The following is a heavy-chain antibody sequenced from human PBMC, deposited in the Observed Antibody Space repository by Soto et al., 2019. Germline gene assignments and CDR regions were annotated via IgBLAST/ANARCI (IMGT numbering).Heavy chain of an antibody. CDR3: MLGSGWKDFDY. J-gene: IGHJ4*02. CDR1: GGSVSSSSYY. CDR2: IYYSGST. Sequence: SETLSLTCTVSGGSVSSSSYYWGWIRQPPGKGLEWIGSIYYSGSTYYNPSLKSRVTISVDTSKNQFSLKLSSVTAADTAVYYCMLGSGWKDFDYWGQGTLVTVSS. D-gene: IGHD3-22*01. V-gene: IGHV4-39*01.